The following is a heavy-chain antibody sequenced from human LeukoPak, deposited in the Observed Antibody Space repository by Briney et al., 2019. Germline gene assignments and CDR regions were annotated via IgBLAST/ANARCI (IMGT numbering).Heavy chain of an antibody. CDR3: ARVYSSDY. CDR1: GGSISSGGYS. CDR2: IYHSGST. V-gene: IGHV4-30-2*01. D-gene: IGHD6-13*01. Sequence: SETLSLTCTVSGGSISSGGYSWSWIRQPPGKGLEWIGYIYHSGSTYYNPSLKSRVTISVDTSKNQFSLKLSSVTAADTAVYYCARVYSSDYWGQGTLVTVSS. J-gene: IGHJ4*02.